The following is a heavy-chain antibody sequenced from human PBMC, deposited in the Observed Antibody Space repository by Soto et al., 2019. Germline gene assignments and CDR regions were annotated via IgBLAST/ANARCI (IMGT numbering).Heavy chain of an antibody. CDR3: ARAEGSGGSGYAS. D-gene: IGHD2-15*01. CDR1: GDIFNRYT. Sequence: QVQLVQSGAEVKKPGSSVRVACKASGDIFNRYTISWVRQAPGLGLEWMGRIIPVVGGPNYAEKFRGRVTITADKATTSVYLEVRRLRSDDTATYYCARAEGSGGSGYASWGQGTLVTVSS. V-gene: IGHV1-69*02. CDR2: IIPVVGGP. J-gene: IGHJ5*02.